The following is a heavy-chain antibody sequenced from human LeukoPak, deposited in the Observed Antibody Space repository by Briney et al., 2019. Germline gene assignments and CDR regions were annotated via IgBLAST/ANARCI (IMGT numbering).Heavy chain of an antibody. Sequence: SQTLSLTCAISGDNVYSGSVAWKWIRQSPSRGLEWLGRTYYRSKWYNDYAPSVKSRITVNLDTSKMELSLQLKSLTPEDTAVYYCSRGQKTAFDYWGQGTLVTVSS. D-gene: IGHD2-21*02. CDR1: GDNVYSGSVA. V-gene: IGHV6-1*01. CDR3: SRGQKTAFDY. J-gene: IGHJ4*02. CDR2: TYYRSKWYN.